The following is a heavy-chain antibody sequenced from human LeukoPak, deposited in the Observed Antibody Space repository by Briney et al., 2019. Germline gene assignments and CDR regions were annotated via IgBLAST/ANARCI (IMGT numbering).Heavy chain of an antibody. CDR3: ARGTGAAAGPDRGIH. V-gene: IGHV3-23*01. CDR2: ISGGNT. Sequence: PGGSLRLSCAAPGFTLSSTGMSWVRQAPGKGLEWVSGISGGNTFYADSVKGRFTISRDNSKSTLYLQMDSLRVEDTAIYYCARGTGAAAGPDRGIHWGQETLVTVSS. D-gene: IGHD6-13*01. CDR1: GFTLSSTG. J-gene: IGHJ4*02.